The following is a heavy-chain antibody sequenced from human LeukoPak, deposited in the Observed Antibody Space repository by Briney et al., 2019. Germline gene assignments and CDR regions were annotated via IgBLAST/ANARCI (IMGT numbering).Heavy chain of an antibody. V-gene: IGHV3-21*01. CDR1: RFTFSSYS. CDR3: ARDRKGIAVAGDY. D-gene: IGHD6-19*01. J-gene: IGHJ4*02. CDR2: IISSSSYI. Sequence: GGSLRLSCAASRFTFSSYSMNWGRQDPAKGLEWVLAIISSSSYIYYADSVKGRFTISRDNAKNSLYLQMNSLRAEDTAVYYCARDRKGIAVAGDYWGQGTLVTVSS.